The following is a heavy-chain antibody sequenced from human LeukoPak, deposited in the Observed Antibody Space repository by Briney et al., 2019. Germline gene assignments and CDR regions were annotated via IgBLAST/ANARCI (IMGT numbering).Heavy chain of an antibody. CDR2: ISGSGDNT. Sequence: GGSLRLSCAAPGFTFSSYAMSWVRQVPGKGLEWVSVISGSGDNTYYADSVKGRFTISRDNSKSTLYLQMNRLRADDAAVYYCARGGSRWEYDCWGQGSLVTVSS. CDR1: GFTFSSYA. V-gene: IGHV3-23*01. D-gene: IGHD6-13*01. CDR3: ARGGSRWEYDC. J-gene: IGHJ4*02.